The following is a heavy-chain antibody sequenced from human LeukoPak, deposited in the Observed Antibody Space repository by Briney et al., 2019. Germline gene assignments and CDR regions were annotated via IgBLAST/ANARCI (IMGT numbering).Heavy chain of an antibody. V-gene: IGHV3-64*01. CDR3: ASNPRRAYWFDP. CDR2: ISTDGGGT. D-gene: IGHD6-6*01. CDR1: GFTFSDYA. Sequence: GGSLRLSCAASGFTFSDYAMHWVRQAPGKGLEYVSAISTDGGGTYYVNSVKGRFTISRDNSKNTLYLQMGSLRAEDMAVYYCASNPRRAYWFDPWGQGTLVTVSS. J-gene: IGHJ5*02.